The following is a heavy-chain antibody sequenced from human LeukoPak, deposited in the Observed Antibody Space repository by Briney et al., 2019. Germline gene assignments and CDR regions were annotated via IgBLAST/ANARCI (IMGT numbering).Heavy chain of an antibody. CDR3: ARDHDFWSVTDY. V-gene: IGHV3-21*01. Sequence: GGSLRLSCAASGFTFSSNNMNWVRQGPGKGLEWVSSISSGSDYIYYADSVKGRFTISRDNAKNSLYLQMNSLRAEDTVVYYCARDHDFWSVTDYWGQGTLVTVSS. CDR1: GFTFSSNN. J-gene: IGHJ4*02. D-gene: IGHD3-3*01. CDR2: ISSGSDYI.